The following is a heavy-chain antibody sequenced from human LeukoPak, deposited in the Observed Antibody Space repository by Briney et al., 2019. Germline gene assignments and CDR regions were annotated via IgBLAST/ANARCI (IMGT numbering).Heavy chain of an antibody. CDR2: IYPDDSDT. CDR3: ARFGFGRVSNPNHWTDY. CDR1: GYSFTSYW. D-gene: IGHD3-10*01. V-gene: IGHV5-51*01. J-gene: IGHJ4*02. Sequence: GESLKISCKGSGYSFTSYWTGWVRQMPGKGLEWMGIIYPDDSDTRYSPSFQGQVTISADKSISTAYLQWSSLKASDTAMYYCARFGFGRVSNPNHWTDYWGQGTLVTVSS.